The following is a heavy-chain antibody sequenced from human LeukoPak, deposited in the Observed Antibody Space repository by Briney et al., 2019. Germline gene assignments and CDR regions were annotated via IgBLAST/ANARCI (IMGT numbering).Heavy chain of an antibody. CDR1: GFTFSSYA. V-gene: IGHV3-23*01. J-gene: IGHJ4*02. CDR2: ISGSGDST. Sequence: GGSLRLSCAASGFTFSSYAMSWARQAPGKGLEWVSAISGSGDSTYYGDSVKGRFTISRDNSKNTLYLQMNSLRAEDTAVYYCAKTRPLDSSSWSHGDYWGQGTLVTVSS. CDR3: AKTRPLDSSSWSHGDY. D-gene: IGHD6-13*01.